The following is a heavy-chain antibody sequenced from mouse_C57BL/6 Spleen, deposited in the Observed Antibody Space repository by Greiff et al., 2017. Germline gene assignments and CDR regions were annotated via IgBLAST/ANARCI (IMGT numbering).Heavy chain of an antibody. D-gene: IGHD2-1*01. Sequence: EVHLVESGGGLVKPGGSLKLSCAASGFTFSSYAMSWVRQTPEKRLEWVATISDGGSYTYYPDNVKGRFTISRDNAKNNLYLQMSHLKSEDTAMYYCARGGIYYGNYVGFAYWGQGTLVTVSA. V-gene: IGHV5-4*01. CDR2: ISDGGSYT. CDR3: ARGGIYYGNYVGFAY. CDR1: GFTFSSYA. J-gene: IGHJ3*01.